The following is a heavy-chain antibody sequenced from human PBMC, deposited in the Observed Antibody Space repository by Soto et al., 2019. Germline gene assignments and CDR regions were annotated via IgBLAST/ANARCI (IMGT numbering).Heavy chain of an antibody. V-gene: IGHV3-21*01. CDR2: ISSSSSYI. Sequence: GGSLRLSCAASGFTFSSYSMNWVRQAPGKGLEWVSSISSSSSYIYYADSVKGRFTISRDNAKNSLYLQMNSLRAEDTAVYYCARDLYGDYGCGMDVWGQGTTVTVSS. CDR3: ARDLYGDYGCGMDV. J-gene: IGHJ6*02. CDR1: GFTFSSYS. D-gene: IGHD4-17*01.